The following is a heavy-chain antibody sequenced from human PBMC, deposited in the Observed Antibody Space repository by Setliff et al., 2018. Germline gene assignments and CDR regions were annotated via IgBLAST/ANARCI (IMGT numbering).Heavy chain of an antibody. V-gene: IGHV4-34*01. J-gene: IGHJ4*02. CDR1: GGTLTDYF. CDR2: IDHGGGS. CDR3: ARTARVPDC. Sequence: KPSETLSLTCTVSGGTLTDYFWSWVRQPPGKRLEWIGDIDHGGGSSYNPSLQSRVILSLDTSENEFSLRLTSVTAADTAMYFCARTARVPDCSGQGILVTVSS.